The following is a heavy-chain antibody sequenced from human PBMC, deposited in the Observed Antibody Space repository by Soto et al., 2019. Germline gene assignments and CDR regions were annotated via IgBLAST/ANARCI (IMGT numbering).Heavy chain of an antibody. V-gene: IGHV1-2*04. Sequence: ASVKVSCKASGYTFTGYYMHWVRQAPGQGLEWMGWINPNSGGTNYAQKFQGWVTMTRDTSISTAYMELSRLRSDDTAVYYWARVGVRGPLVDGMDVWGQGTTVTVSS. J-gene: IGHJ6*02. CDR2: INPNSGGT. CDR3: ARVGVRGPLVDGMDV. CDR1: GYTFTGYY. D-gene: IGHD3-10*01.